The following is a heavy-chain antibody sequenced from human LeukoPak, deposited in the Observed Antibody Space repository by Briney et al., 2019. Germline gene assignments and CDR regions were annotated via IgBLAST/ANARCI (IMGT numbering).Heavy chain of an antibody. D-gene: IGHD2-2*01. CDR3: ARGLVVAVPAADAFDI. Sequence: SETLSLTCAVSGGSFSGYYWSWIRQSPRKGLEWIGEINHSGSTNYNPSLKSRVTISGDTSKNQFSLKLSSVTAADTAVYYCARGLVVAVPAADAFDIWGQGTMVTVSS. CDR1: GGSFSGYY. J-gene: IGHJ3*02. CDR2: INHSGST. V-gene: IGHV4-34*01.